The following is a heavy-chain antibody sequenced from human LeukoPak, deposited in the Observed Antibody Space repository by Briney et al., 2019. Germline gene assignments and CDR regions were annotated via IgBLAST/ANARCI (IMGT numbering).Heavy chain of an antibody. V-gene: IGHV4-38-2*02. CDR2: INHSGST. Sequence: SETLSLTCTVSGYSISSGYYWSWIRPPPGKGLEWIGEINHSGSTNYNPSLKSRVTISVDTSKNQFSLKLSSVTAADTAVYYCARSAVGMTHYYYYYYMDVWGKGTTVTVSS. CDR3: ARSAVGMTHYYYYYYMDV. J-gene: IGHJ6*03. CDR1: GYSISSGYY. D-gene: IGHD3-10*01.